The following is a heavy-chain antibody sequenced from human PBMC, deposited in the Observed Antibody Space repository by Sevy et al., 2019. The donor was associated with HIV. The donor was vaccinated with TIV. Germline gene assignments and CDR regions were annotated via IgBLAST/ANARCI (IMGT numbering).Heavy chain of an antibody. CDR1: GFVFEDFA. CDR2: ITGNGQKK. J-gene: IGHJ5*02. V-gene: IGHV3-9*01. CDR3: VRDISPTLGTGHNWFDL. Sequence: GGSLRLSCVGSGFVFEDFAVHWVRRSPGKGLEWVSGITGNGQKKFYEGSVKGRFSISRDNARKSLYLQMNNMNFDDTAFYYCVRDISPTLGTGHNWFDLWGQRTLVTVSS.